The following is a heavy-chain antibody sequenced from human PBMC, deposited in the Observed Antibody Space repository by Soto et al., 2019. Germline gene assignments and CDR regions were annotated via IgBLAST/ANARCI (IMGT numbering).Heavy chain of an antibody. CDR2: ISSNGGST. D-gene: IGHD3-3*01. J-gene: IGHJ4*02. CDR1: GFTFSSYA. CDR3: ARVEMAPYDFWSGYYDY. V-gene: IGHV3-64*01. Sequence: GGSLRLSCAASGFTFSSYAMHWVRQAPGKGLEYVSAISSNGGSTYYANSVKGRFTISRDNSKNTLYLQMGSLRAEDMAVYYCARVEMAPYDFWSGYYDYWGQGTLVTVSS.